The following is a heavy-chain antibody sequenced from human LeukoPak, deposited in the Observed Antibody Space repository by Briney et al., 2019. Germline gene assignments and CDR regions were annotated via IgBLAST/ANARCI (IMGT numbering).Heavy chain of an antibody. J-gene: IGHJ6*02. D-gene: IGHD5-18*01. CDR1: GYTFTSYD. Sequence: GASVTVSCKASGYTFTSYDINWVRQATGQGLEWMGWMNPNSGNTGYAQKFQGRVTMTRNTSISTAYMELSSLRSEDTAVYYCARTPRVTYYYYYGMDVWGQGTTVTVSS. V-gene: IGHV1-8*01. CDR3: ARTPRVTYYYYYGMDV. CDR2: MNPNSGNT.